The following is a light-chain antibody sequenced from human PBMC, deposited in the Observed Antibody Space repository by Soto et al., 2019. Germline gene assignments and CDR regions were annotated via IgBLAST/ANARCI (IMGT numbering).Light chain of an antibody. Sequence: IVLTQSPGTLSLSPGERATLSCRASQSVSSSYLAWYQQKPGQAPRPLIYGASSRAIGIPDRFSGSGSGTDFTLTISRLEPEDFAVYYCQQYGRSPWTFGQGTKV. CDR3: QQYGRSPWT. CDR2: GAS. CDR1: QSVSSSY. J-gene: IGKJ1*01. V-gene: IGKV3-20*01.